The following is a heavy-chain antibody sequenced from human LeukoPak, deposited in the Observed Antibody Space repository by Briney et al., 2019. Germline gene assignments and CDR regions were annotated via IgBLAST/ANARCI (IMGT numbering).Heavy chain of an antibody. V-gene: IGHV3-7*03. D-gene: IGHD3-3*01. CDR3: ATDIRWGAFDI. CDR1: GFTFSSYW. J-gene: IGHJ3*02. CDR2: IKKDGSEK. Sequence: PGGSLRLSCAASGFTFSSYWMSWVRQAPGKGLEWVANIKKDGSEKYYVDSVKGRFTISRDNSKNTLYLQMNSLRAEDTAVYYCATDIRWGAFDIWGQGTMVTVSS.